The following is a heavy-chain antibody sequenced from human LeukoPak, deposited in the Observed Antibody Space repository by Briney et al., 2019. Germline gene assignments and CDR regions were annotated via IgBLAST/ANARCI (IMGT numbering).Heavy chain of an antibody. CDR1: GYTFTSYG. Sequence: ASVRVSCKASGYTFTSYGISWVRQAPGQGLEWMGWISAYNGNTNYAQKLQGRVTMTTDTSMSTAYMELRSLRSDDTAVYYCAREPFREGGRGTEGSYYYYGMDVWGQGTTVTVSS. CDR2: ISAYNGNT. J-gene: IGHJ6*02. CDR3: AREPFREGGRGTEGSYYYYGMDV. D-gene: IGHD3-10*01. V-gene: IGHV1-18*01.